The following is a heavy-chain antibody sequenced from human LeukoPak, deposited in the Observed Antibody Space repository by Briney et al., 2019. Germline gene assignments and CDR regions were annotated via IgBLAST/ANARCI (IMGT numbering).Heavy chain of an antibody. Sequence: PSETLSLTCTVSGGSISNSYWSWIRQPPGKGLEWIGYIHYSGGTNYNPSLKSRVTISLDTSQSQFSLRLTSVTAADTAVYYCARNQWLAHDVFNIWGQGTMVTVSS. CDR2: IHYSGGT. D-gene: IGHD6-19*01. J-gene: IGHJ3*02. CDR3: ARNQWLAHDVFNI. V-gene: IGHV4-59*01. CDR1: GGSISNSY.